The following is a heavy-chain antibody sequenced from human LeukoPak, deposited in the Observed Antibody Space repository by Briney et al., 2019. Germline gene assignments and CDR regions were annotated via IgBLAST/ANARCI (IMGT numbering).Heavy chain of an antibody. Sequence: ASVKVSCKASGYTFTSYGISWVRQAPGQGLEWMGWISAYNGNTNYAQKLQGRATMTTDTSTSTAYMELRSLRSDDTAVYYCARDRLAVAGNWFDPWGQGTLVTVSS. J-gene: IGHJ5*02. V-gene: IGHV1-18*01. CDR1: GYTFTSYG. CDR2: ISAYNGNT. CDR3: ARDRLAVAGNWFDP. D-gene: IGHD6-19*01.